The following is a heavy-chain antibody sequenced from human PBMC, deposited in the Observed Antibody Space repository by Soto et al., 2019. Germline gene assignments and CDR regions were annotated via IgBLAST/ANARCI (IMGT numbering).Heavy chain of an antibody. Sequence: SETLSLTCTVSGGSISSYYWSWIRQPPGKGLEWIGYIYYSGSTNYNPSLKSRVTISVDTSKNQFSLKLSSVTAADTAVYYCARDLPNYYDFWSGYPTYYYYGMDVWGQGTTVTVSS. V-gene: IGHV4-59*01. CDR2: IYYSGST. CDR3: ARDLPNYYDFWSGYPTYYYYGMDV. D-gene: IGHD3-3*01. J-gene: IGHJ6*02. CDR1: GGSISSYY.